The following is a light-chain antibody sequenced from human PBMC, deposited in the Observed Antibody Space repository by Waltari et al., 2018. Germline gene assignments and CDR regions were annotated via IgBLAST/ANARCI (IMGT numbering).Light chain of an antibody. J-gene: IGLJ3*02. V-gene: IGLV2-14*03. CDR2: DVT. CDR1: SXDVXGXXY. CDR3: NSYTSSSTRGV. Sequence: QSALTQPASVSGSPGQSITISCTGXSXDVXGXXYXXWYQKPPGQAPTLMMYDVTHRPSGVSPRVSASKSGNPASLTISGLQAEDEADYYCNSYTSSSTRGVFGGGTKLTVL.